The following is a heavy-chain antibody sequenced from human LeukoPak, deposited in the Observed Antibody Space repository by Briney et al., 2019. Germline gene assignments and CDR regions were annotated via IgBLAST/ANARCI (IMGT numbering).Heavy chain of an antibody. J-gene: IGHJ6*03. D-gene: IGHD6-6*01. V-gene: IGHV1-69*01. CDR3: ARGIAARIGIYYYMDV. CDR1: GGTFSSYA. Sequence: ASVKVSCKASGGTFSSYAISWVRQAPGQGLEWMGGIIPIFGTANYAQKFQGRVTITADESTSTAYMELSSLRSEDTAVYYCARGIAARIGIYYYMDVWGKGTTVTVSS. CDR2: IIPIFGTA.